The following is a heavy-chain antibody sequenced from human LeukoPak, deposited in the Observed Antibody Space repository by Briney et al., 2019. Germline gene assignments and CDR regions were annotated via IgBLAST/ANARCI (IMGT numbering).Heavy chain of an antibody. CDR2: INAVNGNT. V-gene: IGHV1-3*01. J-gene: IGHJ3*02. CDR3: ATARYCSSTSCYMGDAFDI. Sequence: ASVKVSCKASGYTFTSYAMHWVRQAPGQRLEWMGWINAVNGNTKYSQNFNGRATITRATSASTAYMALSSLRSEDTAVYYWATARYCSSTSCYMGDAFDIWGQGTMVTVSS. D-gene: IGHD2-2*02. CDR1: GYTFTSYA.